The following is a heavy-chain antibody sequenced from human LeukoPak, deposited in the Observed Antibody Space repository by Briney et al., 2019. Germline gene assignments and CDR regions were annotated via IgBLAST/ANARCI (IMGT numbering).Heavy chain of an antibody. CDR1: GFTFSSYW. V-gene: IGHV3-7*01. CDR3: AELGITMIGGV. J-gene: IGHJ6*04. Sequence: GSLRLSCAASGFTFSSYWMSWVRQAPGKGLEWVANIKQDGSEKYYADSVKGRFTISRDNAKNSLYLQMNSLRAEDTAVYYCAELGITMIGGVWGKGTTVTISS. D-gene: IGHD3-10*02. CDR2: IKQDGSEK.